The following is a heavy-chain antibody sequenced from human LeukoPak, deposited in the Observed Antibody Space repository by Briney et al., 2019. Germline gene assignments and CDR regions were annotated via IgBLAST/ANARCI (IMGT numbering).Heavy chain of an antibody. J-gene: IGHJ4*02. CDR2: INPNSGGT. CDR3: ARGGPWGPVDY. V-gene: IGHV1-2*04. Sequence: WMGWINPNSGGTNYAQKFQGWVTMTRDTSISTAYMELSRLRSDDTAVYYCARGGPWGPVDYWGQGTLVTVSS. D-gene: IGHD3-16*01.